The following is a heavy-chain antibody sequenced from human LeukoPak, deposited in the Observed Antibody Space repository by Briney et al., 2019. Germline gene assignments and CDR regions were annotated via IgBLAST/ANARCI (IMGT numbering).Heavy chain of an antibody. CDR2: ISSSGSTI. CDR3: ARDSATTPFARFDP. CDR1: GFTFSDYY. J-gene: IGHJ5*02. D-gene: IGHD4-11*01. Sequence: GGSLRLSCAASGFTFSDYYMSWIRQAPGKGLEWVSYISSSGSTIYYADSVKGRFTISRDNAKNSLYLQMNSLRAEDTAVYYCARDSATTPFARFDPWGQGTLVTVSS. V-gene: IGHV3-11*04.